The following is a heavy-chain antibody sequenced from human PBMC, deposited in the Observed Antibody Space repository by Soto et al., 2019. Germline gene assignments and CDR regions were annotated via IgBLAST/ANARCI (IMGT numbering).Heavy chain of an antibody. V-gene: IGHV3-74*01. CDR3: ASRSLFDP. CDR1: GFTFSLYC. J-gene: IGHJ5*02. CDR2: INSDGTIT. Sequence: GGSLRLSCVVSGFTFSLYCMPWTRQAPGKGMGWVSHINSDGTITIYAESVKGRFTISRDNANNTLFLQMTSLRVEDTAVYYCASRSLFDPWGQGTQVTVSS.